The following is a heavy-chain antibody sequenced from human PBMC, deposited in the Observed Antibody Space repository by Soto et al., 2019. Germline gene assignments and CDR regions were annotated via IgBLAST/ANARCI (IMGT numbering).Heavy chain of an antibody. Sequence: QVQLQESGPGLVKPSQTLSLTCTVSGGSISSGGYYWSWIRQHPGKGLEGIGYINYIGSTYYNPSLKSRVTISVDTSKNQFSLKLSSVTAADTAVYYCARDRPLKGHYYGMDVWGQGTTVTVSS. V-gene: IGHV4-31*03. CDR3: ARDRPLKGHYYGMDV. CDR2: INYIGST. J-gene: IGHJ6*02. CDR1: GGSISSGGYY.